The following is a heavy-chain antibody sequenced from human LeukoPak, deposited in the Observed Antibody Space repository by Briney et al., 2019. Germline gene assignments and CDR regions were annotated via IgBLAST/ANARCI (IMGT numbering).Heavy chain of an antibody. D-gene: IGHD3-16*01. J-gene: IGHJ5*02. V-gene: IGHV5-10-1*01. Sequence: GESLRISCKGSGYSFTSYWISWVRQMPGKGLEWMGRIDPSDSYTNYSPSFQGHVTISADKSISTAYLQWSSLKASDTAMYYCAIGGTAAASFNWFDPWGQGTLVTVSS. CDR3: AIGGTAAASFNWFDP. CDR2: IDPSDSYT. CDR1: GYSFTSYW.